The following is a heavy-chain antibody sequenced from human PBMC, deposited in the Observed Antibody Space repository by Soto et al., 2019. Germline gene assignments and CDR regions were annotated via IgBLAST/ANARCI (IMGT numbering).Heavy chain of an antibody. CDR3: ASAKYNWNDADYYYYGMDV. J-gene: IGHJ6*02. CDR1: GYTFTSYG. Sequence: ASVKVSCKASGYTFTSYGISGVRQAPGQGLEWMGWISAYNGNTNYAQKLQGRVTMTTDTSTSTAYMELRSLRSDDTAVYYCASAKYNWNDADYYYYGMDVWGQGTTVTVSS. D-gene: IGHD1-1*01. V-gene: IGHV1-18*01. CDR2: ISAYNGNT.